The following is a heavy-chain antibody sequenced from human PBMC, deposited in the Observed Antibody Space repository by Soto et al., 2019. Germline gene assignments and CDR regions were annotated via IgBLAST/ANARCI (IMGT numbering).Heavy chain of an antibody. J-gene: IGHJ3*02. Sequence: QVQLQQWGAGLLKPSETLSLTCAVYGGSFSGYYWSWIRQPPGKGLEWIGEINHSGSTNYNPSLKSRITISGDTSKNQFSLKLSSVTAADTAVYYCARGPGIVVVPAALPDAFDIWGQGTMVTVSS. CDR2: INHSGST. D-gene: IGHD2-2*02. CDR1: GGSFSGYY. CDR3: ARGPGIVVVPAALPDAFDI. V-gene: IGHV4-34*01.